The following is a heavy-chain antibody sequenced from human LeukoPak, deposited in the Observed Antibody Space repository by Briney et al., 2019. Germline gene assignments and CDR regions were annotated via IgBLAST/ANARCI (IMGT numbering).Heavy chain of an antibody. J-gene: IGHJ6*02. V-gene: IGHV4-59*01. CDR2: VYYTGST. CDR3: ARVPVYYGMDV. Sequence: PSETLSLTCTVAGASISSFYWSWIRLPPGKGMEFIGYVYYTGSTNYTPSLESRVTISLDTSKNEFSLKMSSVTAADTAVYYCARVPVYYGMDVWGQGTTVTVSS. CDR1: GASISSFY.